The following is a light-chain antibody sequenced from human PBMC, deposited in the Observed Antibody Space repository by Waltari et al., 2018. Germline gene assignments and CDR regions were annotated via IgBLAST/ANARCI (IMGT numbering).Light chain of an antibody. V-gene: IGKV3-20*01. CDR1: AITTSSY. J-gene: IGKJ2*01. Sequence: EIVLTQSPVTLSLSPGERATPSGRASAITTSSYSAWYPKRPGQAPRLLIYGASSRATGIPDRFSGSGSGTDFTLTISRLEPEDIAVYFCQHYGSSRYTFGQGTKLEI. CDR2: GAS. CDR3: QHYGSSRYT.